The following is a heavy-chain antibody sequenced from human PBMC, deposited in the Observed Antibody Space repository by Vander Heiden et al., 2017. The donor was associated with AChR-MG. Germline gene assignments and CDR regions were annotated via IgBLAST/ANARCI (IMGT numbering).Heavy chain of an antibody. CDR1: GYTLTELS. CDR2: FDPEDGET. Sequence: QLQLVQSGAEVKKPGASVKVSCKVSGYTLTELSMPWVRPAPGKGLEWMGGFDPEDGETIYAQKFQGRVTMTEDTSTDTAYMELSSLRSEDTAVYYCATPASMVRGVLSSRNYYYYYGMDVWGQGTTVTVSS. J-gene: IGHJ6*02. CDR3: ATPASMVRGVLSSRNYYYYYGMDV. V-gene: IGHV1-24*01. D-gene: IGHD3-10*01.